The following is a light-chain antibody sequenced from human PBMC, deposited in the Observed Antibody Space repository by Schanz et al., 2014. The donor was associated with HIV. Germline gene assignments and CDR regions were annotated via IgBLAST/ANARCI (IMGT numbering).Light chain of an antibody. CDR3: QQRSNWPT. CDR2: GAS. Sequence: EIVLTQSPGTLSLSPGERATLSCRASRSVSSDLAWYQQKPGQAPRLLIYGASSRATGIPARFSGSGSGTDFTLTISSLEPEDFAVYYCQQRSNWPTFGQGTRLEIK. CDR1: RSVSSD. V-gene: IGKV3-11*01. J-gene: IGKJ5*01.